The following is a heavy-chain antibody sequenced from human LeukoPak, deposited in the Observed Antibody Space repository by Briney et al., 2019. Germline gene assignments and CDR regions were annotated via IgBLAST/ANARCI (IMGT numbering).Heavy chain of an antibody. D-gene: IGHD6-13*01. CDR1: GGSISSYY. CDR2: IYYSGST. Sequence: SETLSLTCTVSGGSISSYYWSWIRQPPGKGLEWIGYIYYSGSTNYNPYLKSRVTISVDTSKNQFSLKLSSVTAADTAVYYCARLGSSWYSNYYYYYGMDVWGQGTTVTVSS. V-gene: IGHV4-59*08. J-gene: IGHJ6*02. CDR3: ARLGSSWYSNYYYYYGMDV.